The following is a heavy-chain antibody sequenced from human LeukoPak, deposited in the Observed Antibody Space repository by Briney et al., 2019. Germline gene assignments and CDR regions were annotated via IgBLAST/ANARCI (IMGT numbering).Heavy chain of an antibody. J-gene: IGHJ4*02. CDR1: GFTFSSYE. D-gene: IGHD5-24*01. Sequence: PGGSLRLSCAASGFTFSSYEMNWVRQAPEKGLEWVSYISSSGSTIYYADSVKGRFTISRDNAKNSLYLQMNSLRAEDTAVYYCARCASRDGYDYWGQGTLVTVSS. CDR3: ARCASRDGYDY. CDR2: ISSSGSTI. V-gene: IGHV3-48*03.